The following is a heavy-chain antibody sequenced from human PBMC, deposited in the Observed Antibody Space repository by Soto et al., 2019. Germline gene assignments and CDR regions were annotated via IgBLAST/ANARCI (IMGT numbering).Heavy chain of an antibody. CDR1: GFTFTRYS. J-gene: IGHJ4*02. Sequence: PRGSLRLSCAASGFTFTRYSMNFFRQSPGKGLEWVSSISSTTNYIYYGDSMKGRFTISRDNAKNSLYLEMNSLRAEDTAVYYCARESEDLTSNFDYWGQGTLVTVSS. V-gene: IGHV3-21*06. CDR3: ARESEDLTSNFDY. CDR2: ISSTTNYI.